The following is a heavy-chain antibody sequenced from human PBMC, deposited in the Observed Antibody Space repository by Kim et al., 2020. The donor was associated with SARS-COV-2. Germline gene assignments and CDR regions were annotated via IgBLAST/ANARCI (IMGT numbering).Heavy chain of an antibody. CDR3: TSAECSTPTCSDY. V-gene: IGHV3-15*01. D-gene: IGHD2-2*01. CDR1: GIAFRNAW. J-gene: IGHJ4*01. CDR2: IKSKSDSGKK. Sequence: GGSLRLSCVASGIAFRNAWMTWVRQAPGKGLEWVGCIKSKSDSGKKTYAAPGKGRITISRDDSKNKLYMQMNNVKTEDTAMYYCTSAECSTPTCSDYWG.